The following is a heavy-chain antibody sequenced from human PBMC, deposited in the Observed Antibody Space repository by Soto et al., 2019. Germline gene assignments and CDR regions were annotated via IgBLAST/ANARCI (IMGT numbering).Heavy chain of an antibody. Sequence: SVKVSCKASGGTFSSYAISWVRQAPGQGLEWMGGIIPIFGTANYAQKFQGRVTITADESTSTAYMELSSLRSEDTAVYYCARLNDFWSGYYGYWGQGTLVTVSS. CDR3: ARLNDFWSGYYGY. CDR2: IIPIFGTA. V-gene: IGHV1-69*13. J-gene: IGHJ4*02. CDR1: GGTFSSYA. D-gene: IGHD3-3*01.